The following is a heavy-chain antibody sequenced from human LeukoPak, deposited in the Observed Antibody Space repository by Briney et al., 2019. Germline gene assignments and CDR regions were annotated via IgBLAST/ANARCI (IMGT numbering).Heavy chain of an antibody. CDR3: ARGMVRGVTLDF. Sequence: SGPALVKPTQTLTLTCTFSGFSLTTSGVCVSWIRQPPGKALEWLARIDWDDEKYYSTSLKTRLTISKDTSKNQVVLTMTNMDPVDTATYICARGMVRGVTLDFWGQGTLATVSS. CDR1: GFSLTTSGVC. J-gene: IGHJ4*02. CDR2: IDWDDEK. D-gene: IGHD3-10*01. V-gene: IGHV2-70*11.